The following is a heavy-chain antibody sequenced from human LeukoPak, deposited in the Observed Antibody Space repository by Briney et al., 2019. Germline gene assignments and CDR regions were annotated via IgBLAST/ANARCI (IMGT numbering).Heavy chain of an antibody. D-gene: IGHD3-3*01. V-gene: IGHV4-4*02. CDR2: VHLDGGT. CDR3: AREGGFYRPLDY. CDR1: GGSVTSTNW. Sequence: PSGTLSPTCAVPGGSVTSTNWWTWVRQPPGKGLEWIGEVHLDGGTKYNPSLTGRLTLSVDLYENHISLKLTSVTAADTAVYYCAREGGFYRPLDYLGQGTLVTVPS. J-gene: IGHJ4*02.